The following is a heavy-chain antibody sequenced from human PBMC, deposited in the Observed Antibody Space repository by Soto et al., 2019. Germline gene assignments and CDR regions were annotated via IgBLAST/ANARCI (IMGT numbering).Heavy chain of an antibody. V-gene: IGHV3-7*03. Sequence: EVQLVEFGGGLVQPGGSLRLSCAASGFTFSRYWMSWVRQAPGKGLEWVANIKDDGSDEYYVDSVKGRFTVSRDNAKNSLYLQLSGLRDEDTAVYYCARKQTTVTSLRTYYYGLDVWGQGTPVTVSS. J-gene: IGHJ6*02. D-gene: IGHD4-4*01. CDR2: IKDDGSDE. CDR1: GFTFSRYW. CDR3: ARKQTTVTSLRTYYYGLDV.